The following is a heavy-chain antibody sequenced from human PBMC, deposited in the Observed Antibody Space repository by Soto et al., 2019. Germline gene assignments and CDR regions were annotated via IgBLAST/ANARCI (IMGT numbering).Heavy chain of an antibody. J-gene: IGHJ4*02. CDR1: GGTFSSYT. V-gene: IGHV1-69*04. CDR3: ARDSGCSGGSCYSERYYFDY. CDR2: IIPILGIA. Sequence: SVKVSCKASGGTFSSYTISWVRQAPGQGLERMGRIIPILGIANYAQKFQGRVTITADKSTSTAYMELSSLRSEDTAVYYCARDSGCSGGSCYSERYYFDYWGQGTLVTVSS. D-gene: IGHD2-15*01.